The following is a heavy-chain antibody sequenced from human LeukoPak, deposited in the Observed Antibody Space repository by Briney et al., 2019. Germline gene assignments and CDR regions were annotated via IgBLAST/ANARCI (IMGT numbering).Heavy chain of an antibody. Sequence: ASVKVSCKASGYTFTGYYMHWVRQAPGQGLEWMGWINPNSGGTNYAQKFQGRVTMTRDTSISTAYMELSRLRTDDTAVYYCARVATIRYWYFDLWGRGTLVTVSS. V-gene: IGHV1-2*02. D-gene: IGHD5-24*01. CDR1: GYTFTGYY. CDR3: ARVATIRYWYFDL. CDR2: INPNSGGT. J-gene: IGHJ2*01.